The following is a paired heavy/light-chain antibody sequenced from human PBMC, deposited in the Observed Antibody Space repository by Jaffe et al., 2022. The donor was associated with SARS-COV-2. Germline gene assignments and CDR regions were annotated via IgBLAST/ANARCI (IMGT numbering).Light chain of an antibody. V-gene: IGKV2-28*01. CDR1: QSLLHSNGYNY. CDR2: LGS. CDR3: MQALQTPHT. J-gene: IGKJ2*01. Sequence: DIVMTQSPLSLPVTPGEPASISCRSSQSLLHSNGYNYLDWYLQKPGQSPQLLIYLGSNRASGVPDRFSGSGSGTDFTLKISRVEAEDVGVYYCMQALQTPHTFGQGTKLEIK.
Heavy chain of an antibody. D-gene: IGHD3-10*01. CDR3: ARNALRLGDLDYYYYGMDV. Sequence: EVQLVESGGGLVKPGGSLRLSCAASGFTFSSYSMNWVRQAPGKGLEWVSSISSSSSYIYYADSVKGRFTISRDNAKNSLYLQMNSLRAEDTAVYYCARNALRLGDLDYYYYGMDVWGQGTTVTVSS. V-gene: IGHV3-21*01. CDR2: ISSSSSYI. CDR1: GFTFSSYS. J-gene: IGHJ6*02.